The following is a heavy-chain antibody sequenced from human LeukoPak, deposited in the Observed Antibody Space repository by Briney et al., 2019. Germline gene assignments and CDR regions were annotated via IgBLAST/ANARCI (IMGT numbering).Heavy chain of an antibody. D-gene: IGHD3-10*01. Sequence: PGGSPRLSCAASGFTFSSYTMNWVRQAPGKGLEWVSSISSSSSSIYYADSVKGRFTISRDNAKNSLYLQMNSLRAEDTAVYYCARGGDFDYWGQGTLVTVSS. V-gene: IGHV3-21*01. CDR1: GFTFSSYT. CDR3: ARGGDFDY. J-gene: IGHJ4*02. CDR2: ISSSSSSI.